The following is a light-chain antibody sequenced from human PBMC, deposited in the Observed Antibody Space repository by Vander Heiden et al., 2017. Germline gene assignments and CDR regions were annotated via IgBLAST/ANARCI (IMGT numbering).Light chain of an antibody. J-gene: IGKJ4*01. V-gene: IGKV3-11*01. CDR3: QQRSNWPLT. CDR2: EAT. Sequence: EVVLTQSPATLSLSPGEIAILSCRASQSVSSSLAWYQQNPGQAPRLLIYEATNRATGIPARFSGSGSGTAFTLTISSLEPEDFAVYYCQQRSNWPLTFGGGTKVEIK. CDR1: QSVSSS.